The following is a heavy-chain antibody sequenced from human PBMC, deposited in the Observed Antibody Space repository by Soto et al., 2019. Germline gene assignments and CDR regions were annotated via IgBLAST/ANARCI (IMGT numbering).Heavy chain of an antibody. V-gene: IGHV1-24*01. D-gene: IGHD3-22*01. J-gene: IGHJ4*02. CDR2: FDPEDGET. CDR1: GYTLTELS. CDR3: ATESRLLYYYDSSGYSKYYFDY. Sequence: ASVKVSCKVSGYTLTELSMHWVRQAPGKGLEWMGGFDPEDGETIYAQKFQGRVTMTEDTSTDTAYMELSSLRSEDTAVYYCATESRLLYYYDSSGYSKYYFDYWGQGTLVTVSS.